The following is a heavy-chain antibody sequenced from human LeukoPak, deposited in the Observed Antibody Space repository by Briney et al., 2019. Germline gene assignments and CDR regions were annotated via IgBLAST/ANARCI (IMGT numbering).Heavy chain of an antibody. Sequence: SETLSLTCTVSGGSISSGSYYWSWIRQPAGKGLEWIGRIYTSGSTNYNPSLKSRVTISVDTSKNQFSLKLSSVTAADTAVYYCARELPSSGWSPYYFDYWGQGTLVTVSS. CDR3: ARELPSSGWSPYYFDY. D-gene: IGHD6-19*01. CDR2: IYTSGST. J-gene: IGHJ4*02. CDR1: GGSISSGSYY. V-gene: IGHV4-61*02.